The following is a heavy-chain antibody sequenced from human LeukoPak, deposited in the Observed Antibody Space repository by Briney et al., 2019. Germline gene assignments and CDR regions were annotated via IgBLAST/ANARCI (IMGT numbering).Heavy chain of an antibody. CDR2: IIPIFGTA. D-gene: IGHD5-18*01. CDR3: ARDSRTGYSYGPRDYYYYMDV. CDR1: GGTFSSYA. Sequence: SVKVSCKASGGTFSSYAISWVRQAPGQGLEWMGGIIPIFGTANYAQKFQGRVTITADESTSTAYMELSSLRSEDTAVYYCARDSRTGYSYGPRDYYYYMDVWGKGTTVTISS. J-gene: IGHJ6*03. V-gene: IGHV1-69*13.